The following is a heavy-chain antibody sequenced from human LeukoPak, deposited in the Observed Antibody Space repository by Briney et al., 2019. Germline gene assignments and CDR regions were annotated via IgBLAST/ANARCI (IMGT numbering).Heavy chain of an antibody. CDR1: GYTFTSYD. V-gene: IGHV1-8*01. D-gene: IGHD6-6*01. CDR2: MKPNSGNT. J-gene: IGHJ4*02. CDR3: ARAYHYSSSPGFDY. Sequence: ASVKVSCKASGYTFTSYDINWVRQATGQGLEWMGWMKPNSGNTGYAQKFQGRVTMTRNTSISTAYMELSSLRSEDTAVYYCARAYHYSSSPGFDYWGQGTLVTVSS.